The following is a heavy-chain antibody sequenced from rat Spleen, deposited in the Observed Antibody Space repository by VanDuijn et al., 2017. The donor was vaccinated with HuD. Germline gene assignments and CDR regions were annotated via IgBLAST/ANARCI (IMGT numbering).Heavy chain of an antibody. CDR3: TRGGNYDYDH. V-gene: IGHV5-31*01. CDR1: GFTFNNYW. D-gene: IGHD1-10*01. J-gene: IGHJ2*01. CDR2: ITNASGRT. Sequence: EVQLVESGGGLVQPGGSLKLSCVASGFTFNNYWMTWIRQVPGKGLEWVASITNASGRTYYPDSVKGRFTVSRDTAQNILYLQMNSLKSEDTATYYCTRGGNYDYDHWGQGVMVTVSS.